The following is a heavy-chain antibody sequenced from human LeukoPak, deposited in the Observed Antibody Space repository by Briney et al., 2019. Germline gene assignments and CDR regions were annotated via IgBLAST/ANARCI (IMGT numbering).Heavy chain of an antibody. CDR2: IKQDGSEK. CDR3: ARDKNGYSSGWSHFDY. J-gene: IGHJ4*02. CDR1: GFTFSSYW. D-gene: IGHD6-19*01. Sequence: GSLRLSCAASGFTFSSYWMSWVRQAPGKGLEWVANIKQDGSEKYYVDSVKGRFTISRDNAKNSLYLQMNSLRAEDTAVYYCARDKNGYSSGWSHFDYWGQGTLVTVSS. V-gene: IGHV3-7*01.